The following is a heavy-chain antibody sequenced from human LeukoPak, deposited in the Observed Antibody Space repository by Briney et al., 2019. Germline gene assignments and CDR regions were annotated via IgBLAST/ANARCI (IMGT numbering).Heavy chain of an antibody. V-gene: IGHV3-9*01. D-gene: IGHD1-20*01. Sequence: GGSLRLSCAASGFTFDDYAMHWVWQAPGKGLEWVSGISWNSGSIGYADSVKGRFTISRDNAKNSLYLQMNSLRAEDTALYYCAKDRITGTTGYYYYMDVWGKGTTVTISS. J-gene: IGHJ6*03. CDR1: GFTFDDYA. CDR2: ISWNSGSI. CDR3: AKDRITGTTGYYYYMDV.